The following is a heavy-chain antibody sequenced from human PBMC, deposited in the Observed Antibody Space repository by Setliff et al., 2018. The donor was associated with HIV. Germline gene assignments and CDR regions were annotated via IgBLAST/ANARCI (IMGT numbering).Heavy chain of an antibody. Sequence: ASVKVSCKASGYTFNNYYMHWVRQAPGKGLEWMGRVDPEDGETIYAEKFQGRVTITADTSTDTAYMELSSLRSEDTAVYYCAKGSYYDLLTAYYLSDYYMDVWGKGTTVTVSS. J-gene: IGHJ6*03. CDR2: VDPEDGET. D-gene: IGHD3-9*01. CDR1: GYTFNNYY. CDR3: AKGSYYDLLTAYYLSDYYMDV. V-gene: IGHV1-69-2*01.